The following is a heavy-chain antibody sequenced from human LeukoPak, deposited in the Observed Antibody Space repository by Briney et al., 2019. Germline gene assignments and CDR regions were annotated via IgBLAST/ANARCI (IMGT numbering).Heavy chain of an antibody. D-gene: IGHD3-3*01. CDR3: ARSTIFGVEIDY. CDR2: INSDGSST. Sequence: QAGGSLRLSCAASGFTFSSYWMHWVRQAPGKGLVWVSRINSDGSSTSYADSVEGRFTISRDNAKNTLYLQMNSLRAEDTAVYYCARSTIFGVEIDYWGQGTLVTVSS. J-gene: IGHJ4*02. V-gene: IGHV3-74*01. CDR1: GFTFSSYW.